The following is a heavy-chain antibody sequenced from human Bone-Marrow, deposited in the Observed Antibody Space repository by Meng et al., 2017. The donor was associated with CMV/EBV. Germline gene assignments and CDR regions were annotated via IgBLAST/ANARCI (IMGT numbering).Heavy chain of an antibody. CDR1: GFTFSSYW. J-gene: IGHJ5*02. CDR2: IKQDGSEK. Sequence: GESLKISCAASGFTFSSYWMSWVRQAPGKGLEWVANIKQDGSEKYYVDSVKGRFTISRDNSKNTLYLQMNSLRAEDTAVYYCALGGYYDFWSGQWGFDPWGQGTLVTVSS. CDR3: ALGGYYDFWSGQWGFDP. D-gene: IGHD3-3*01. V-gene: IGHV3-7*03.